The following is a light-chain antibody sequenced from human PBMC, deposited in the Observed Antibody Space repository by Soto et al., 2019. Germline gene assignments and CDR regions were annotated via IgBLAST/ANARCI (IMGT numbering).Light chain of an antibody. CDR2: LNSDGSH. CDR3: QTWGTGIHV. CDR1: RGHSSYA. Sequence: QSVLTQSPSASASLGASVKLTCTLSRGHSSYAIAWHQQQPEKGPRYLMKLNSDGSHSKGDGITDRFSGSSSGAERYLIISSLQSEDEADYYCQTWGTGIHVFGTGTKPTVL. V-gene: IGLV4-69*01. J-gene: IGLJ1*01.